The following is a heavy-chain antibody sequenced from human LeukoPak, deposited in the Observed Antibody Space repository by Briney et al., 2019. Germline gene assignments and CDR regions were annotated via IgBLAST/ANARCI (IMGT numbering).Heavy chain of an antibody. Sequence: SETLSLTCAVFVGSFSGYYWTWIRQPPGKGLEWIGEIKHSGSTNYNPSLKSRVTISVDTSKNQFSLKLSSVTAADTAVYYCARGRRDGYSGPWYFDLWGRGTLVTVSS. CDR3: ARGRRDGYSGPWYFDL. CDR1: VGSFSGYY. D-gene: IGHD5-24*01. J-gene: IGHJ2*01. CDR2: IKHSGST. V-gene: IGHV4-34*01.